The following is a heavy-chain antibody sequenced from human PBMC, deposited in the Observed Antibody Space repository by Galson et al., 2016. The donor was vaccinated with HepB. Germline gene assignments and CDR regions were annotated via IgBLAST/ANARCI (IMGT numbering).Heavy chain of an antibody. V-gene: IGHV1-2*02. D-gene: IGHD3-22*01. CDR3: ARDLLINYYDSSCLGY. J-gene: IGHJ4*02. Sequence: SVKVSCKASGYTFTAFYIHRVRQAPGQGLEWMGWILPNSGGTNYAQKFQGRVTMTRDTSISTVYMELNRLTSDDTALYYCARDLLINYYDSSCLGYWGQGSLVTVSS. CDR1: GYTFTAFY. CDR2: ILPNSGGT.